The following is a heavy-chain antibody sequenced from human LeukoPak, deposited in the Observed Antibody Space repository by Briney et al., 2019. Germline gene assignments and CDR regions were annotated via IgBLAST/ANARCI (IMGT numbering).Heavy chain of an antibody. Sequence: PGGSLRLSCAASGFIFKNFGMYWVRQAPGKGLEWVAFIRYDGSRTYYTDSVKGRFTISRDNSNNTLYLQMNSLRAEDTAVYYCARAASSVDDYWGQGTLVTVSS. CDR2: IRYDGSRT. D-gene: IGHD2-15*01. V-gene: IGHV3-30*02. CDR1: GFIFKNFG. J-gene: IGHJ4*02. CDR3: ARAASSVDDY.